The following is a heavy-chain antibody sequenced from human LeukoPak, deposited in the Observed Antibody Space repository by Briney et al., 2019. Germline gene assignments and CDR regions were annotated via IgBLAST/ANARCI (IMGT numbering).Heavy chain of an antibody. CDR2: ISSDSSTI. V-gene: IGHV3-48*04. Sequence: GGSLRLSCAASGFTFSSYDMHWVRQATGKGLEWVSYISSDSSTIYYADSVKGRFTISRDNAKNSLYLQMNSLRAEDTAVYYCARVRVGRTYYFDYWGQGTLDTVSS. J-gene: IGHJ4*02. CDR3: ARVRVGRTYYFDY. CDR1: GFTFSSYD. D-gene: IGHD1-26*01.